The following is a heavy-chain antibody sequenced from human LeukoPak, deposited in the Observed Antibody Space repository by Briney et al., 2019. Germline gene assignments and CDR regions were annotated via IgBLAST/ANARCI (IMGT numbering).Heavy chain of an antibody. CDR1: GGSISSGDYY. Sequence: SQTQSLTCTVSGGSISSGDYYWSWIRQHPGKGLEWVGYIYYSGGTYYNPSLKSRVTISVDTSKNQFSLKLSSVTAADTAVYFSITYYYDSSGYRFDYWGQGTLVTVSS. CDR2: IYYSGGT. D-gene: IGHD3-22*01. J-gene: IGHJ4*02. CDR3: ITYYYDSSGYRFDY. V-gene: IGHV4-30-4*01.